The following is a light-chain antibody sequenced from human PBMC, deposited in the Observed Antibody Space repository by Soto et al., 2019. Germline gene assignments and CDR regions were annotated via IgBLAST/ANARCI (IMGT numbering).Light chain of an antibody. CDR1: SSDVGGYNY. J-gene: IGLJ2*01. CDR3: SSFAGNNNLV. V-gene: IGLV2-8*01. Sequence: QSALTQAPSASCSPGQSVTISCTGTSSDVGGYNYVSWYQQHPGKAPKLMISEVSKRPSGVPDRFSGSKSGNTASLTVSGLQAEDEADYYCSSFAGNNNLVFGGGTKLTVL. CDR2: EVS.